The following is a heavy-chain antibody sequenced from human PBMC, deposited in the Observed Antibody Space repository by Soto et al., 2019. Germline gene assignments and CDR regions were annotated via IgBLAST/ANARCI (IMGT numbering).Heavy chain of an antibody. V-gene: IGHV3-23*01. Sequence: GVSLRLSCAASGFTFSSYAMSWVRQAPGKGLEWVSAISGSGGSTYYADSVKGRFTISRDNSKNTLYLQMNSLRAEDTAVYYCAKDRYYYDSSGYYGTFDYWGQGALVTVSS. CDR1: GFTFSSYA. CDR3: AKDRYYYDSSGYYGTFDY. CDR2: ISGSGGST. D-gene: IGHD3-22*01. J-gene: IGHJ4*02.